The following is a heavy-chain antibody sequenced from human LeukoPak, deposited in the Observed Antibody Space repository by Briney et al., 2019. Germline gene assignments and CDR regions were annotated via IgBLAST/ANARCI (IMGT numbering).Heavy chain of an antibody. J-gene: IGHJ3*02. CDR3: ARRFFCGGDCYSELTDAFDI. CDR2: IYYSGST. Sequence: SETLSLTCTVSGGSISSYYWSWIRQPPGKGLEWIGYIYYSGSTNYNPSLKSRVTISVDTSKNQFSLKLSSVTAADTAVYYCARRFFCGGDCYSELTDAFDIWGQGTMVTVSS. CDR1: GGSISSYY. V-gene: IGHV4-59*08. D-gene: IGHD2-21*02.